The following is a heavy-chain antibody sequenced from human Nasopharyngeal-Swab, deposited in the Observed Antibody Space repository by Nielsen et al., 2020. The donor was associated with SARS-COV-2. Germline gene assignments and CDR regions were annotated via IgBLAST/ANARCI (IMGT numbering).Heavy chain of an antibody. CDR2: IWKDGTGG. Sequence: WICQPPGKGLEWVAFIWKDGTGGRYADSVKGRFTISRDNSKNTLYLQMNSLRAEDTAVYYCARGVRYCSGGSCYAPGDVWGKGTTVTVSS. V-gene: IGHV3-33*01. J-gene: IGHJ6*04. CDR3: ARGVRYCSGGSCYAPGDV. D-gene: IGHD2-15*01.